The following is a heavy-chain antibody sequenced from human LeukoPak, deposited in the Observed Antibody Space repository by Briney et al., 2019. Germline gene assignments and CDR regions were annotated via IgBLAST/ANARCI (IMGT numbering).Heavy chain of an antibody. CDR1: GGSISSYY. CDR2: IYYIGNT. Sequence: SETLSLTCTVSGGSISSYYWNWIRQPPGEGLEWIGCIYYIGNTNYNPSLKSRVTISVDPSKNQFSLRLSSVTAADTAVYYCARASRSSGLDCWGQGTLVTVSS. V-gene: IGHV4-59*01. J-gene: IGHJ4*02. CDR3: ARASRSSGLDC.